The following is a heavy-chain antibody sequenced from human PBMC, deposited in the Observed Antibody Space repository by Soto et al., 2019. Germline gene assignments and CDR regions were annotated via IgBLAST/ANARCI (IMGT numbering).Heavy chain of an antibody. CDR3: ASSRDGYNFGFDY. J-gene: IGHJ4*02. D-gene: IGHD5-12*01. V-gene: IGHV1-69*02. CDR1: GGTFSSYT. Sequence: QVQLVQSGAEVKKPGSSVKVSCKASGGTFSSYTISWVRQAPGQGLEWMGRIIPILGIANYAQKFQGRGTXPXDXXTSTAYMELSSLRSEDTAVYYCASSRDGYNFGFDYWGQGTLVTVSS. CDR2: IIPILGIA.